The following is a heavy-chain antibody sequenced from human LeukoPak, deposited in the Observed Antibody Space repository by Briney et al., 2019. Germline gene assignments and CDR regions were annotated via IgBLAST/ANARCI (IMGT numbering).Heavy chain of an antibody. Sequence: PGGSLRLSCVASEFTFSSYAMSWVRQAPGEGLEWVSTISGNGASTYYSDSVKGRFTISRDNSKNTLYLHLHSLRVEDTAIYYCAKDGLWFGESQYYFDYWGQGTLVTVSS. J-gene: IGHJ4*02. D-gene: IGHD3-10*01. CDR3: AKDGLWFGESQYYFDY. V-gene: IGHV3-23*01. CDR2: ISGNGAST. CDR1: EFTFSSYA.